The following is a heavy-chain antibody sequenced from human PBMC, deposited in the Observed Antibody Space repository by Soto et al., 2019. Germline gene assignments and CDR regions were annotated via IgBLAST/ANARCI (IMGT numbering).Heavy chain of an antibody. CDR1: GGSISSGGYY. D-gene: IGHD6-13*01. CDR3: ARDRQQLVRNYYYGMDV. V-gene: IGHV4-31*03. J-gene: IGHJ6*02. Sequence: SETLSLTCTVSGGSISSGGYYWSWIRQHPGKGLEWIGYIYYSGSTYYNPSLKSRVTISVDTSKNQFFLKLSSVTAADTAVYYCARDRQQLVRNYYYGMDVWGQGTTVTVSS. CDR2: IYYSGST.